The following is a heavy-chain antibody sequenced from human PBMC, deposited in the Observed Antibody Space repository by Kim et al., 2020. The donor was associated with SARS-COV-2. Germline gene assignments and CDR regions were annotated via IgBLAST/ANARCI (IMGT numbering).Heavy chain of an antibody. D-gene: IGHD6-13*01. V-gene: IGHV3-7*01. CDR2: IKQDGSEK. CDR3: ARGFRSSWYEFDY. CDR1: GLTFSSYW. Sequence: GGSLRLSCAASGLTFSSYWMSWVRQAPGKGLEWVANIKQDGSEKYYVDSVKGRFTISRDNAKNSLYLQMNSLRAEDTAVYYCARGFRSSWYEFDYWGQGTLVTVSS. J-gene: IGHJ4*02.